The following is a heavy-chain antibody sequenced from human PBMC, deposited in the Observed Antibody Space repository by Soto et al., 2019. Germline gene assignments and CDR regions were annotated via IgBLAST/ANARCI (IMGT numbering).Heavy chain of an antibody. J-gene: IGHJ1*01. CDR3: ARDKMSSLVVETPHLFES. V-gene: IGHV1-69*12. CDR1: GGSFKDFA. CDR2: IVPVYGTT. Sequence: QVQLVQSGAEVKKPGSSVKVSCRTSGGSFKDFAISWVQQAPGQGLKWMGGIVPVYGTTKYAQGFQGRVTITADESTSTAYLVLSSLRSEDTALYFCARDKMSSLVVETPHLFESWGQGTLVTVSS. D-gene: IGHD2-15*01.